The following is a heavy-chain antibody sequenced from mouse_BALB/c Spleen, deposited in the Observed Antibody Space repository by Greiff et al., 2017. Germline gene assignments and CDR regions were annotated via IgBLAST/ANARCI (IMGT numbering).Heavy chain of an antibody. J-gene: IGHJ1*01. V-gene: IGHV1-4*01. CDR2: INPSSGYT. CDR3: ARRDYGSSHRYWYFDV. CDR1: GYTFTSYT. D-gene: IGHD1-1*01. Sequence: QVQLQQSGAELARPGASVKMSCKASGYTFTSYTMHWVKQRPGQGLEWIGYINPSSGYTNYNQKFKDKATLTADKSSSTAYMQLSSLTSEDSAVYYCARRDYGSSHRYWYFDVWGAGTTVTVSS.